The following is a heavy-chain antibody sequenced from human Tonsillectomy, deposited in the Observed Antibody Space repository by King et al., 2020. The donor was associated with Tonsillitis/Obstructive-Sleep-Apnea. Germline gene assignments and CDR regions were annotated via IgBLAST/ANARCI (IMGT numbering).Heavy chain of an antibody. CDR1: GGSISSSSSY. J-gene: IGHJ3*02. CDR3: ASPAGYSAFDI. D-gene: IGHD3-9*01. V-gene: IGHV4-39*01. CDR2: IYYSGST. Sequence: QVQLQESGPGLVKPSETLSLTCTVSGGSISSSSSYWGWIRQPPSKGLEWIGSIYYSGSTYYNPSLKSRFTISVDTSKNQFSLKLSSVTAADTAVYYCASPAGYSAFDIWGQGTMVTVSS.